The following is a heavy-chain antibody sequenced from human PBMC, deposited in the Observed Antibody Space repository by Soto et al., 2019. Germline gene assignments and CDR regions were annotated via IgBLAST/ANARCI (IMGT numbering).Heavy chain of an antibody. J-gene: IGHJ6*02. Sequence: PGGSLRLSCDASGFPFSSYGMHWVRQAPGKGLEWVAVISYDGSIKYYADSVKGRFTVSRDNSKNTLYLQMNTLRADDTAVYYCATVAEGDPLKADYGLDDGGPGTTLTVSS. V-gene: IGHV3-30*03. CDR2: ISYDGSIK. CDR1: GFPFSSYG. CDR3: ATVAEGDPLKADYGLDD. D-gene: IGHD2-21*02.